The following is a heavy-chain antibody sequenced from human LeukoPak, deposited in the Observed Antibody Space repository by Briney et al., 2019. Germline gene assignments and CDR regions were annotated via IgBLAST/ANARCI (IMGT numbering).Heavy chain of an antibody. Sequence: GGSLRLSCAASGFTVSSNYMSWVHQAPGKGLEYVSAISSDGGSTYYANSVKGRFTISRDSSKNTLYLQMGSLRAEDMAVYYCARDWASSTSWAYNWFDPWGQGTLVTVSS. CDR2: ISSDGGST. CDR3: ARDWASSTSWAYNWFDP. D-gene: IGHD6-6*01. CDR1: GFTVSSNY. V-gene: IGHV3-64*01. J-gene: IGHJ5*02.